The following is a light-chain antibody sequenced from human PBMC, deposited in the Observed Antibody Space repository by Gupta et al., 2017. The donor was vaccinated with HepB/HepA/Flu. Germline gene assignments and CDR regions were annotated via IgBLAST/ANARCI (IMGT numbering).Light chain of an antibody. CDR2: ENN. J-gene: IGLJ2*01. V-gene: IGLV1-51*02. CDR3: GTWDTSRAAYV. Sequence: QSLLTQSPSLSAAPGQKVTISCCGSGSNIANSYVSWYQQVPGRAPKLLIYENNKRPSGIPNRFSGSKSGTSATLSITGLQTGDEADYYCGTWDTSRAAYVFGGGTKLTVL. CDR1: GSNIANSY.